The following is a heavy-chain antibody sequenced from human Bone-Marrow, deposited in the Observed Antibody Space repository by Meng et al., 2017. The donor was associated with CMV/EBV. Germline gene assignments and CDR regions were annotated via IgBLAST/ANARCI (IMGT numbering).Heavy chain of an antibody. V-gene: IGHV4-34*01. D-gene: IGHD7-27*01. CDR1: GGSFRAYY. J-gene: IGHJ6*01. CDR2: INHSGRT. CDR3: ASSLAGDLGEAYYYYAMAV. Sequence: SETLSLTCAVFGGSFRAYYWSWIRQPPGKGLEWVGEINHSGRTNYSPSLKSRVTISVDASQKQFSLRLNSVTAADTAVYYCASSLAGDLGEAYYYYAMAVWGQGNTV.